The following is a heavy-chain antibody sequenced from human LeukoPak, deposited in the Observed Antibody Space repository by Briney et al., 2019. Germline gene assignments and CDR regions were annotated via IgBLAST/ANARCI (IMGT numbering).Heavy chain of an antibody. Sequence: SETLSLTCTVPDGSFSSTLYYWGWIRQPPGKGLEWIGSIYYSGKTYYNPSLTSRVTISVDTSKNQFSLKPSSVTAADTAVYYCARHALRYFDWSKYQKDNWFDPWGQGTLVTVSS. CDR1: DGSFSSTLYY. CDR3: ARHALRYFDWSKYQKDNWFDP. V-gene: IGHV4-39*01. J-gene: IGHJ5*02. CDR2: IYYSGKT. D-gene: IGHD3-9*01.